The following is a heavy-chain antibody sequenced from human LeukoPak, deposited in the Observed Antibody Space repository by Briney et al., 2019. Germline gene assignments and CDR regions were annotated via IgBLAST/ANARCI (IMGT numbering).Heavy chain of an antibody. CDR1: GGSISSSSYY. V-gene: IGHV4-61*02. CDR2: IHTSGST. D-gene: IGHD3-22*01. J-gene: IGHJ4*02. Sequence: TSETLSLTCTVSGGSISSSSYYWSWIRQPAGKGLEWIGRIHTSGSTNYNPSLKSRVTMSVDTSKNQFSLKLSSVTAADTAVYYCARDVYYYDSSGRYYFDYWGQGTLVTVSS. CDR3: ARDVYYYDSSGRYYFDY.